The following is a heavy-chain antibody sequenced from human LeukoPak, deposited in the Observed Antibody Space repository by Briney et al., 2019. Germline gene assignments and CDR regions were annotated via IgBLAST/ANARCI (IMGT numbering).Heavy chain of an antibody. CDR2: IKSKTDGGTT. CDR3: TTRITMIAYLDY. J-gene: IGHJ4*02. V-gene: IGHV3-15*01. Sequence: GGSLRLSCAASGFTFSNAWMSWVRQAPGKGLEWVGRIKSKTDGGTTDYAAPVKGRFTISRDDSKNTLYLQVNGLKTEDTAVYYCTTRITMIAYLDYWGQGTLVTVSS. D-gene: IGHD3-22*01. CDR1: GFTFSNAW.